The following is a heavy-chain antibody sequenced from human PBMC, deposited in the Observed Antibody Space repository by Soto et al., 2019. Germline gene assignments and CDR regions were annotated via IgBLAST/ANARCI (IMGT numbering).Heavy chain of an antibody. CDR3: ARDAQASSSGYDYFFDY. CDR1: GLTFSSYS. Sequence: GGSLRLSCAASGLTFSSYSMNWVRQAPGKGLEWVSYISSSSSTIYYADSVKGRFTISRDNAKNTLYLQMNSLRDEDTAVYYCARDAQASSSGYDYFFDYWGQGTLVTVSS. CDR2: ISSSSSTI. V-gene: IGHV3-48*02. D-gene: IGHD3-22*01. J-gene: IGHJ4*02.